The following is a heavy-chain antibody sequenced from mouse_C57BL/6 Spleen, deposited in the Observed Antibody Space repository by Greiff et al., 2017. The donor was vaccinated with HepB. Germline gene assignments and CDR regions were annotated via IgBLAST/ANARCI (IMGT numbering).Heavy chain of an antibody. CDR1: GYAFSSSW. Sequence: QVQLQQSGPELVKPGASVKISCKASGYAFSSSWMNWVKQRPGKGLEWIGRIYPGDGDTNYNGKFKGKATLTADKSSSTAYMQLSSLTSEDSAVYFCARSYYGPFAYWGQGTLVTVAA. D-gene: IGHD1-1*01. J-gene: IGHJ3*01. CDR2: IYPGDGDT. CDR3: ARSYYGPFAY. V-gene: IGHV1-82*01.